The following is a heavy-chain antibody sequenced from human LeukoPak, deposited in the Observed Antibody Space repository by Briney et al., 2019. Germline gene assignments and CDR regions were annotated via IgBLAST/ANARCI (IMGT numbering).Heavy chain of an antibody. Sequence: PGGSLSLSCAASGFTFTNYVMSWVRQAPGKGLKWVSSIRGSGGSTYYADSVKGRFTISRDDSKSTLFLEMNSLRAEDTAVYYCARQPTGYPNWFDLWGQGAPVTVSS. CDR1: GFTFTNYV. CDR2: IRGSGGST. CDR3: ARQPTGYPNWFDL. J-gene: IGHJ5*02. V-gene: IGHV3-23*01. D-gene: IGHD1-14*01.